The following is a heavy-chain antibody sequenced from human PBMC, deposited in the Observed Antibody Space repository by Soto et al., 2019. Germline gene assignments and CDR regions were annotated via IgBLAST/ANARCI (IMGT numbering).Heavy chain of an antibody. CDR2: IYMSGTT. Sequence: SETLSLTCTVSGGSMNAHFWSWIRQSAGKGLEWIGHIYMSGTTMYNPSLKSRVTMSVDPPKNQLSLKLTSVTAADTAVYYGARINGGSPDFWGQGTLVTVSS. J-gene: IGHJ4*02. V-gene: IGHV4-4*07. CDR3: ARINGGSPDF. D-gene: IGHD2-15*01. CDR1: GGSMNAHF.